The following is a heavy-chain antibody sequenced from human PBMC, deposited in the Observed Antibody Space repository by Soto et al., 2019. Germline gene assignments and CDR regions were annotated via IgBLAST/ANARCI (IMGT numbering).Heavy chain of an antibody. CDR1: GYNFTSSW. J-gene: IGHJ5*02. CDR2: IFPSDSDT. V-gene: IGHV5-51*01. Sequence: GESLKIPCRTSGYNFTSSWIAWVRQMPGKGLEWMGIIFPSDSDTRYSPSFQGQVTISADRSTSTVFLQWASLKASDTAVYFCARKDKSGYFNWFDPWGQGTLVTVSS. CDR3: ARKDKSGYFNWFDP. D-gene: IGHD3-22*01.